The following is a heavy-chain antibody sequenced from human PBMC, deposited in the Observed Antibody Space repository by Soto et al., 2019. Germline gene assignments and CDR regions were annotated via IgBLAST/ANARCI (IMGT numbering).Heavy chain of an antibody. CDR1: GFTFDDYA. V-gene: IGHV3-9*01. CDR2: ISWNSGSI. Sequence: SLRLSCAASGFTFDDYAMHWVRQAPGKGLEWVSGISWNSGSIGYADSVKGRFTISRDNAKNSLYLQMNSLRAEDTALYYCAKSSRRILQDGMDVWGQGTPVTVYS. CDR3: AKSSRRILQDGMDV. D-gene: IGHD2-15*01. J-gene: IGHJ6*02.